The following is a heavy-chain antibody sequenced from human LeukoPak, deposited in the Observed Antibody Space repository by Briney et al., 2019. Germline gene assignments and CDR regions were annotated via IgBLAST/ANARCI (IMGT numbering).Heavy chain of an antibody. D-gene: IGHD6-13*01. CDR3: AREGLYSSSWYGGWYYYYGMDV. CDR2: TYYRSKWYN. V-gene: IGHV6-1*01. CDR1: GDSVSSNSAA. Sequence: SQTLSLTCAISGDSVSSNSAAWNWIRQSPSRGLEWLGRTYYRSKWYNDYAVSVKSRITINPDTSKNQFSLQLNSVTPKDTAVYYCAREGLYSSSWYGGWYYYYGMDVWGQGTTVTVSS. J-gene: IGHJ6*02.